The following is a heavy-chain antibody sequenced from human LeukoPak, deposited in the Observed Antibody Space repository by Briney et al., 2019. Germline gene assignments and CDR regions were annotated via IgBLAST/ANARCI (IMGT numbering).Heavy chain of an antibody. J-gene: IGHJ4*02. D-gene: IGHD6-6*01. Sequence: GASVKVSCKAAGYTFTGYDMHWVRQAPGQGLEWMGWINPNSGGTNYAQKFQGRVTMTRDTSISTAYMELSRLRSDGTAVYYCARAREYSSSGDFDYWGQGTLVTVSS. CDR1: GYTFTGYD. CDR3: ARAREYSSSGDFDY. V-gene: IGHV1-2*02. CDR2: INPNSGGT.